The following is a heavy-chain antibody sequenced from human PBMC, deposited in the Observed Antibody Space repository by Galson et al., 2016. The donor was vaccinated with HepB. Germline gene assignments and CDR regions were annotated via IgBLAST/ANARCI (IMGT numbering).Heavy chain of an antibody. CDR3: SLSYGGTYHFDY. J-gene: IGHJ4*02. D-gene: IGHD4-23*01. CDR1: ESPLNGDAVG. CDR2: VYWDNEQ. Sequence: PALVKPTQTLTLTCTFSESPLNGDAVGVGWIRQSPGKPLEWLALVYWDNEQRYNPSLKTSLTVTWDTSKDQVLLRKTDLTPLDTATYYDSLSYGGTYHFDYWGPGTLVTVSS. V-gene: IGHV2-5*02.